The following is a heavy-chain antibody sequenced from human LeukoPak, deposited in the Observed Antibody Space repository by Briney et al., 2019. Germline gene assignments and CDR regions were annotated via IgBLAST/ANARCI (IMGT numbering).Heavy chain of an antibody. V-gene: IGHV4-39*07. D-gene: IGHD6-19*01. CDR3: ARGVGYSSGWGAFDI. CDR1: GGSISSSSYY. CDR2: IYYSGST. J-gene: IGHJ3*02. Sequence: SETLSLTCTVPGGSISSSSYYWGWIRQPPGKGLEWIGSIYYSGSTYYNPPLKSRVTISVDTSKNQFSLKLSSVTAADTAVYYCARGVGYSSGWGAFDIWGQGTMVTVSS.